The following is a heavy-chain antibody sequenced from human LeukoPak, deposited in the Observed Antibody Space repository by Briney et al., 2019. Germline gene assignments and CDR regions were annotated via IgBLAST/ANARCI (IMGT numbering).Heavy chain of an antibody. J-gene: IGHJ6*02. V-gene: IGHV3-74*01. CDR3: ARGLRDRYGMDV. CDR2: IHRDGNNI. Sequence: GGSLRLSCAASGFTFSSYAMSWVRQAPGKGLVWVSRIHRDGNNINYADFVQGRFTVSRDNAKNTLYLQMHSLRVEDTAMYYCARGLRDRYGMDVWGQGTTVTVSS. CDR1: GFTFSSYA.